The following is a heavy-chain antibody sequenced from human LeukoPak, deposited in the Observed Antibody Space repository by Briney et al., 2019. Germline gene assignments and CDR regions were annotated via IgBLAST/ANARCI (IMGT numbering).Heavy chain of an antibody. CDR1: GFTFSSYA. V-gene: IGHV3-23*01. Sequence: GGSLRLSCAASGFTFSSYAMSWVRQAPGKGLEWVSTISGGGGSTYYADSVKGRFTISRDSFKNTLYLQMNSLRAEDTAVYYCARMFGSGNYPGAFDIWGQGTMVTVSS. CDR2: ISGGGGST. D-gene: IGHD3-10*01. J-gene: IGHJ3*02. CDR3: ARMFGSGNYPGAFDI.